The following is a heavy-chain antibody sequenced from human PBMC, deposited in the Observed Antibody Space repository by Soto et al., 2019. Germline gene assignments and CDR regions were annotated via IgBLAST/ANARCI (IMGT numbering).Heavy chain of an antibody. V-gene: IGHV4-31*03. CDR1: GGSISSGGYY. J-gene: IGHJ4*02. CDR2: IHYIGNT. CDR3: ARSIDS. Sequence: QVQLQESGPGLVKPSQTLSLTCTVSGGSISSGGYYWSWIRQHPGKGLEWSGYIHYIGNTFDNPSLKSRVTLSVDTSKNQFSLNLSSVTAADTAVYYWARSIDSWGQGTLVTVSS.